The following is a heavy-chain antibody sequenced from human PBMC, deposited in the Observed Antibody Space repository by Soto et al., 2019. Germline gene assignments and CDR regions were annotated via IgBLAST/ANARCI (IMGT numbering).Heavy chain of an antibody. CDR2: IYYSGST. CDR1: GGSISSSSYY. D-gene: IGHD3-9*01. Sequence: QLQLQESGPGLVKPSETLSLTCTVSGGSISSSSYYWGWIRQPPGKGLEWIGSIYYSGSTYYNPSLKSRVTISVDTSKNHCSLKLSSVTAADTAVYYCARLFDWLSYYFDYWGQGTLVTVSS. V-gene: IGHV4-39*01. CDR3: ARLFDWLSYYFDY. J-gene: IGHJ4*02.